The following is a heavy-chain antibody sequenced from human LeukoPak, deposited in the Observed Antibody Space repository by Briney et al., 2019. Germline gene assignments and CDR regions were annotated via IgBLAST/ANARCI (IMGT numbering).Heavy chain of an antibody. Sequence: PSGTLSLTCAVSGGSISNSDWWSWVRQAPGKGLEWIGEIYHTGSTNYNPSLKSRVTISVDKSKNQFSLKVTSVTAADTAVYYCARRIQLWPYYFDYWGQGTLVPVSS. V-gene: IGHV4-4*02. CDR3: ARRIQLWPYYFDY. D-gene: IGHD5-18*01. CDR1: GGSISNSDW. J-gene: IGHJ4*02. CDR2: IYHTGST.